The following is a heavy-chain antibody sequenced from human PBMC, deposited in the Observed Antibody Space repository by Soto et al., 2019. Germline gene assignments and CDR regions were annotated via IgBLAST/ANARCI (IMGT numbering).Heavy chain of an antibody. V-gene: IGHV5-51*01. D-gene: IGHD2-15*01. Sequence: PGETLKRSCQASGYTLIYFWAASVRQVPGKGLAWMGVMYPGASVIRYRPSCEGHVTISADKSTNPAYLQWSSLEAADTAIYYCSRQGAARGADYAAFDCWGPG. CDR2: MYPGASVI. J-gene: IGHJ4*02. CDR3: SRQGAARGADYAAFDC. CDR1: GYTLIYFW.